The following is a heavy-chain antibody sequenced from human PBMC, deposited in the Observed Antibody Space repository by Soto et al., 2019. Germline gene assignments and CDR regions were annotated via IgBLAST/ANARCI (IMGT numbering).Heavy chain of an antibody. CDR2: INHSGST. D-gene: IGHD6-13*01. Sequence: PSETLSLTCAVYGGSFSGYYWSWIRQPPGKGLELIGEINHSGSTNYNPSLKSRVTISLDTSKNQFSLKLSSVTAADTAVYYCARGFPLAAAGTHFDYWGQGTLVTVSS. V-gene: IGHV4-34*01. CDR1: GGSFSGYY. CDR3: ARGFPLAAAGTHFDY. J-gene: IGHJ4*02.